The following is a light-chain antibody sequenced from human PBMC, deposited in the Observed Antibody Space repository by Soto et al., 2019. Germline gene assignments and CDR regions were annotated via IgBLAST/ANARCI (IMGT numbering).Light chain of an antibody. CDR3: QQYNNWPRT. CDR2: GAT. Sequence: THSPATLAVSPGERATLSFRASHSVSILLAWYQQKPGQAPRLRIHGATTRDTGIPARFSGSGSGTEFTLTISSLQSEDFAVYYCQQYNNWPRTFGQGTKVDIK. CDR1: HSVSIL. V-gene: IGKV3-15*01. J-gene: IGKJ1*01.